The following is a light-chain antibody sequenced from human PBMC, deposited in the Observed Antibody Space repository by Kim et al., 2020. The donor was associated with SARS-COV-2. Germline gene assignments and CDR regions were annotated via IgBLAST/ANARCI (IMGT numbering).Light chain of an antibody. V-gene: IGKV1-27*01. CDR3: QKYDSAPWT. Sequence: DTKMTQSPSSLSASVGDRVTITCRASQGIRHFLAWYQQKPGKVPKLLMYDVSTLQSGVPSRFSGSGSGTDFTLTISSLQPEGIATYYCQKYDSAPWTFAQGTKVEIK. J-gene: IGKJ1*01. CDR2: DVS. CDR1: QGIRHF.